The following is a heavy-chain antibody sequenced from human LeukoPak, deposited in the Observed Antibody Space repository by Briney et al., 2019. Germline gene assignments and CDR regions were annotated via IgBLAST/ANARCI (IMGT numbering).Heavy chain of an antibody. D-gene: IGHD1-7*01. CDR1: GFTFSSAW. J-gene: IGHJ4*02. V-gene: IGHV3-15*01. CDR3: TTALAGTFDY. Sequence: GGSLRLSCAASGFTFSSAWMSWVRQAPGKGLQWVGRIKSRTDGGTTDYAAPVKGRFTVSRDDSRNTLFLQMNSLKAEDTAVYYCTTALAGTFDYWGQGTLVTVSS. CDR2: IKSRTDGGTT.